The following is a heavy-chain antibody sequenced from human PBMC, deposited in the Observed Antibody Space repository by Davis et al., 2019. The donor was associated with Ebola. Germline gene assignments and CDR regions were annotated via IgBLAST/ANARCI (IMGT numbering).Heavy chain of an antibody. J-gene: IGHJ6*02. CDR1: GGSFSGYY. CDR2: INHSGST. D-gene: IGHD2-2*01. CDR3: ARVVPAATRGFYYGMDV. V-gene: IGHV4-34*01. Sequence: PGGSLRLSCAVYGGSFSGYYWSWIRQPPGKGLEWIGEINHSGSTNYNPSLKSRVTISVDTSKNQFSLKLSSVTAADTAVYYCARVVPAATRGFYYGMDVWGQGTTVTVSS.